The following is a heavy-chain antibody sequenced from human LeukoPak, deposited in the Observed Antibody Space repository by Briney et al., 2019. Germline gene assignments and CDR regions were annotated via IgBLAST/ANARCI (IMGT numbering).Heavy chain of an antibody. CDR1: GYSSTSYW. Sequence: GESLKISCKGSGYSSTSYWIGWVRQMPGKGLEWMGIIYPGDSDTRYSLSFQGQVTISPDKSISTAYLQWSSLKASDTAMYYCARHHYYDSSGYVSWGQGTLVTVSS. CDR3: ARHHYYDSSGYVS. V-gene: IGHV5-51*01. J-gene: IGHJ5*02. D-gene: IGHD3-22*01. CDR2: IYPGDSDT.